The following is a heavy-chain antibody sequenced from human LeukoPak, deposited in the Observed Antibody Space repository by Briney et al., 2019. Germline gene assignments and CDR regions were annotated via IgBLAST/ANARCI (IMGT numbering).Heavy chain of an antibody. CDR1: GGAISSGSHY. J-gene: IGHJ6*03. CDR3: ATRGFPNSMDV. CDR2: MYYSGFT. V-gene: IGHV4-39*01. Sequence: PSETLSLTCRVSGGAISSGSHYWGWIRQPPEKGLEWIGCMYYSGFTYYKPSLKSRATISLDTSNNQFSLKLSSVTAADTAVYYCATRGFPNSMDVWGKGTTVTVSS. D-gene: IGHD5-12*01.